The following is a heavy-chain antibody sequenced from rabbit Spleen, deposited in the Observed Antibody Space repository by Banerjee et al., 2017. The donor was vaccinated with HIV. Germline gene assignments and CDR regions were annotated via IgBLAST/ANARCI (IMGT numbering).Heavy chain of an antibody. CDR2: INASTGKP. CDR3: ARDLVGVIGWNFYL. Sequence: QEQLEESGGGLVKPGASLTLTCKASGFSFGDRDVMCWVRQAPGKGLEWIACINASTGKPVYATWAKGRFTISRTSSTTVTLRMTSLTAADRATYFCARDLVGVIGWNFYLWGQGTLVTVS. D-gene: IGHD1-1*01. V-gene: IGHV1S45*01. CDR1: GFSFGDRDV. J-gene: IGHJ4*01.